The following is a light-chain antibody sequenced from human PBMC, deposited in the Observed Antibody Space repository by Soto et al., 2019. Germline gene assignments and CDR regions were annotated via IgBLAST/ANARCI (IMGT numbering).Light chain of an antibody. V-gene: IGLV2-14*01. CDR2: EVT. CDR3: SSYTTTSTYV. Sequence: SALTQPASVSGSPGQSITISCTGTSSDVGGYDYVSWYQQHPGKAPNFVIYEVTNRPSGVSHRFSGSKSGNTASLTISGLQAEDEADYYCSSYTTTSTYVFXTGTKLTVL. CDR1: SSDVGGYDY. J-gene: IGLJ1*01.